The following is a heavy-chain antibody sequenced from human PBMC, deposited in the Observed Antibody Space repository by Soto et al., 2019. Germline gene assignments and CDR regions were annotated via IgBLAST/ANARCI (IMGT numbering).Heavy chain of an antibody. CDR1: GFTFSSSA. Sequence: EVQLLESGGGLVQPGESLRLSCAASGFTFSSSAMTWVRQAPGKELEWVSAISGSGGSTFYADSVKGRFTISRDNSKNTLYLQMNSLTAEDTAVYHCAKDQKWVPPHYLDHWGQGTLVTASS. D-gene: IGHD1-26*01. CDR2: ISGSGGST. V-gene: IGHV3-23*01. CDR3: AKDQKWVPPHYLDH. J-gene: IGHJ4*02.